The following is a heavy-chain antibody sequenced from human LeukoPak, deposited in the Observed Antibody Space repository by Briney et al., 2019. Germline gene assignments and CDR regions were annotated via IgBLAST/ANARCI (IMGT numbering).Heavy chain of an antibody. J-gene: IGHJ3*02. D-gene: IGHD3-22*01. CDR2: VNQGGTEK. CDR1: GFTFSSQW. CDR3: TRRYNYDSSGYYYVRDAFDI. V-gene: IGHV3-7*03. Sequence: GGSLRPSCAASGFTFSSQWMSWVRQAPGKGLEWVANVNQGGTEKYYVDSVKGRFTISRDNAENSLYLQMNSLKTEDTAVYYCTRRYNYDSSGYYYVRDAFDIWGQGTMVTVSS.